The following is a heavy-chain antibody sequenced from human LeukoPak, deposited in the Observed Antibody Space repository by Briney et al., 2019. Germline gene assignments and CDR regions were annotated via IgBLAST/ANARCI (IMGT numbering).Heavy chain of an antibody. V-gene: IGHV1-8*01. CDR2: MNPNSGNT. CDR3: AREGGYSSSWYI. J-gene: IGHJ4*02. D-gene: IGHD6-13*01. Sequence: ASVKVSCKASGYAFTSYDINWVRQATGQGLEWMGWMNPNSGNTGYAQKFQGRVTMTRNTSISTAYMELSSLRSEDTAVYYCAREGGYSSSWYIWGQGTLVTVSS. CDR1: GYAFTSYD.